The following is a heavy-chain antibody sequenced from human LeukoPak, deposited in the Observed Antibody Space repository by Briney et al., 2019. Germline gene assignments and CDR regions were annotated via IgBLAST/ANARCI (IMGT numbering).Heavy chain of an antibody. Sequence: PGGSLRLSCAASGFTFSSYWMHWVRQAPGKGLVWVSRINSDGSSITYADSVKGRFTISRDNAKNTLYLQMNSLRVEDTAVYYCAREGRVSGYDFDCWGQGTLVIVSS. CDR2: INSDGSSI. V-gene: IGHV3-74*03. CDR1: GFTFSSYW. D-gene: IGHD5-12*01. CDR3: AREGRVSGYDFDC. J-gene: IGHJ4*02.